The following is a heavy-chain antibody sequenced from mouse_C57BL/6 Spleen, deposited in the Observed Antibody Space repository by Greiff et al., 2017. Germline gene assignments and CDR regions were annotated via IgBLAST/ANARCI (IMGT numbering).Heavy chain of an antibody. V-gene: IGHV1-82*01. Sequence: VKLQESGPELVKPGASVKISCKASGYAFSSSWMNWVKQRPGKGLEWIGRIYPGDGDTNYNGKFKGKATLTADKSSSTAYMQLSSLTSEDSAVYFCARSRVGPAYWGQGTLVTVSA. CDR3: ARSRVGPAY. J-gene: IGHJ3*01. CDR2: IYPGDGDT. CDR1: GYAFSSSW. D-gene: IGHD4-1*01.